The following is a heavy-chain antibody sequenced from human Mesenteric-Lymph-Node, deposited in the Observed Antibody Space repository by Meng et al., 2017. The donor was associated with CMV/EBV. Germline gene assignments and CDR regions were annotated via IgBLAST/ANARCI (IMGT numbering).Heavy chain of an antibody. CDR2: INHSGST. V-gene: IGHV4-34*01. D-gene: IGHD4-23*01. CDR1: GGSFSGYY. J-gene: IGHJ4*02. Sequence: VQLQQWGVGLLKPSETRSLTCAVYGGSFSGYYWSWIRQPPGKGLEWIGEINHSGSTNYNPSLKSRVTISVDTSKNQFSLKLSSVTAAETAVYYCARHQRWLKSEGGFNYWGQGTLVTVSS. CDR3: ARHQRWLKSEGGFNY.